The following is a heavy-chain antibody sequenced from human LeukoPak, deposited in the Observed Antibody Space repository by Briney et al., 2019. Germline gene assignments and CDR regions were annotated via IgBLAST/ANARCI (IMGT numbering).Heavy chain of an antibody. CDR1: GGSISSYY. CDR2: IYTSGST. V-gene: IGHV4-4*07. Sequence: SETLSLTCTVPGGSISSYYWSWIRQPAGKGLEWIGRIYTSGSTNYNPSLKSRVTMSVDTSKNQFSLKLSSVTAADTAVYYCARDYAVPAATASYYYYYMDVWGKGTTVTISS. J-gene: IGHJ6*03. CDR3: ARDYAVPAATASYYYYYMDV. D-gene: IGHD2-2*01.